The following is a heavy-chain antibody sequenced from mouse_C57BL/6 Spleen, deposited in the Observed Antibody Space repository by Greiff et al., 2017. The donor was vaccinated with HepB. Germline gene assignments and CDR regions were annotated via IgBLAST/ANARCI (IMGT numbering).Heavy chain of an antibody. Sequence: QVQLQQSGPELVKPGASVKISCKASGYAFSSSWMNWVKQRPGKGLEWIGRIYPGDGDTNYNGKFKGKATLTADKSSSTAYMQLSSLTSEDSAVYFCARWGYYYGSDYWGQGTTLTVSS. CDR3: ARWGYYYGSDY. CDR2: IYPGDGDT. D-gene: IGHD1-1*01. CDR1: GYAFSSSW. J-gene: IGHJ2*01. V-gene: IGHV1-82*01.